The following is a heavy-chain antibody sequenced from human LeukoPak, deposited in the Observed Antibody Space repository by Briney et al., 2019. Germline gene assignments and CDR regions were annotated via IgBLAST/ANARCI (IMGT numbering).Heavy chain of an antibody. CDR3: ARVSAAMGSYYYYGMDV. Sequence: GGSLRLSCAASGFTFSSYGMHWVRQAPGKGLEWVAVISYDGSNKYYADSVKGRFTISRDNSKNTLYLQMNSLRAEDTAVYYCARVSAAMGSYYYYGMDVWGQGTTVTVSS. CDR2: ISYDGSNK. D-gene: IGHD5-18*01. CDR1: GFTFSSYG. V-gene: IGHV3-30*03. J-gene: IGHJ6*02.